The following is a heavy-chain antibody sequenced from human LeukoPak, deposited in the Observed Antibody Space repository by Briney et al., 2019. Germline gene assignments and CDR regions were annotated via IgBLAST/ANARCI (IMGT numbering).Heavy chain of an antibody. CDR1: GFTFSSYG. Sequence: PGGSLRLSCAASGFTFSSYGMSWVRQAPGKGLEWVSAISGSGGSTYYADSVEGRFTISRDNSKNTLYLQMNSLRAEDTAVYYCAKDRVRNRWDRLGAFDIWGQGTMVTVSS. D-gene: IGHD1-26*01. V-gene: IGHV3-23*01. CDR2: ISGSGGST. J-gene: IGHJ3*02. CDR3: AKDRVRNRWDRLGAFDI.